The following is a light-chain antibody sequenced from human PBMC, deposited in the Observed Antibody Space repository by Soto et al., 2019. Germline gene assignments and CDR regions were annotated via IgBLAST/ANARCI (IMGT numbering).Light chain of an antibody. V-gene: IGKV3-11*01. CDR2: DVS. CDR3: QQRSNWPPLT. CDR1: QSISSH. Sequence: EIVLTQSPATLSLSTGERATLSCRASQSISSHLAWYQQKVGQAPRLLIYDVSNRATGIPARFSGSGSGTDFTLTISSLAPEDFAVYDCQQRSNWPPLTFGGGTKVEIK. J-gene: IGKJ4*01.